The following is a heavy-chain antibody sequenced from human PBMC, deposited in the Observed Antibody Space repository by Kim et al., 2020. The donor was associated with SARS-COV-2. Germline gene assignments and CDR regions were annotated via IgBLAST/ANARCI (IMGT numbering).Heavy chain of an antibody. CDR1: GYTLTELS. CDR2: FDPEDGET. V-gene: IGHV1-24*01. CDR3: ATGPPYCSSASCYFQNWFDP. Sequence: ASVKVSCKVSGYTLTELSMHWVRQAPGKGLEWMGGFDPEDGETIYAQKFQGRVTMTEDTFTDTAYMELSSLRSEDTAVYYCATGPPYCSSASCYFQNWFDPWGQGTLVTVSS. J-gene: IGHJ5*02. D-gene: IGHD2-2*01.